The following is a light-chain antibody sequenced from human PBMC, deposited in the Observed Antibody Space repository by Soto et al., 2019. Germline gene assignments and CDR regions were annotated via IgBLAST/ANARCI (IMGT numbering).Light chain of an antibody. CDR3: SSYKTGSTLV. Sequence: QSVLTQPASVSGSPGQSITISCTGASSDVGGYNCVSWYQQYPGKAPKLISCDVSNRPSGVSDRFSGSKSGNTASLTISGLRAEDEADYYCSSYKTGSTLVFGTGTKLTVL. CDR2: DVS. V-gene: IGLV2-14*01. CDR1: SSDVGGYNC. J-gene: IGLJ1*01.